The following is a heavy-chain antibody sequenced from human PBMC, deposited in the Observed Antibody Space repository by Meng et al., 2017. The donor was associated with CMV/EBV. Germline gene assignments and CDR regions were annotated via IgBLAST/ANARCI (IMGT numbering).Heavy chain of an antibody. J-gene: IGHJ5*02. CDR3: ARDRRGYSYGYYYYGMDP. D-gene: IGHD5-18*01. Sequence: GESLKISCAASGFTFSSYAMHWVRQAPGKGLEWVAVISYDGSNKYYADSVKGRFTISRDNSKNTLYLQMNSLRAEDTAVYYCARDRRGYSYGYYYYGMDPWGQGTLVTVSS. CDR1: GFTFSSYA. CDR2: ISYDGSNK. V-gene: IGHV3-30-3*01.